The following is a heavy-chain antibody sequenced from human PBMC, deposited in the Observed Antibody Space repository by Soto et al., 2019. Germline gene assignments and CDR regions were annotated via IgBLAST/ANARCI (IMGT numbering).Heavy chain of an antibody. V-gene: IGHV1-3*01. CDR1: GNTCRTLA. CDR3: ARAAYYYESSGYYPGDY. CDR2: INARFANT. J-gene: IGHJ4*02. D-gene: IGHD3-22*01. Sequence: GALLRFSCRRSGNTCRTLAFSCVRQTPGQGLEWMGGINARFANTKVAQRFQGRVTFTRDTSASTAYMEVSSLRSEDTAVYYCARAAYYYESSGYYPGDYWGQGTLVTVSS.